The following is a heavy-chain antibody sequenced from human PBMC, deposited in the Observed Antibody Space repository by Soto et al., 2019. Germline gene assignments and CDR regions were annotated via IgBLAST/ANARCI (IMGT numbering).Heavy chain of an antibody. Sequence: QVQLVESGGGLVKPGGSLRLSCAASVFTFSDYYMSWIRQAPGKGLEWVSYISSSGSTIYYADSVKGRFTISRDNAKNSLYLQMNSLRAEDTAVYYCARDLFEVPAATPNNWFDPWGQGTLVTVSS. CDR2: ISSSGSTI. CDR3: ARDLFEVPAATPNNWFDP. V-gene: IGHV3-11*01. D-gene: IGHD2-2*01. J-gene: IGHJ5*02. CDR1: VFTFSDYY.